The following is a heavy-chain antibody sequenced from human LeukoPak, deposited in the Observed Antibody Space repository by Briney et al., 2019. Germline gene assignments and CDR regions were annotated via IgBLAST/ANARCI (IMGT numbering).Heavy chain of an antibody. Sequence: SSETLSLTCAAYGGSFSGHYWSWIRQPPGKGLEWIGEINHSGDISYNPSLKSRVSISIDTSKNQFSLDVTSVTAADTAIYYCASGMIPFQEWGQGDLVIVSS. J-gene: IGHJ1*01. CDR1: GGSFSGHY. V-gene: IGHV4-34*01. CDR2: INHSGDI. CDR3: ASGMIPFQE. D-gene: IGHD3-22*01.